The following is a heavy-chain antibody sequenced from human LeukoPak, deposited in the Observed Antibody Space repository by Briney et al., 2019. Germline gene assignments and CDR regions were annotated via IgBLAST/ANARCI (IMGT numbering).Heavy chain of an antibody. J-gene: IGHJ4*02. CDR1: GFSFSSYS. CDR2: ISSSGSYT. D-gene: IGHD5-12*01. V-gene: IGHV3-21*01. CDR3: ARDGYGFTDY. Sequence: PGGSLRLSCAASGFSFSSYSMNWVRQAPGKGLEWVSYISSSGSYTFYADSVKGRFTISRDNAKSSLYLQMNSLRAEDTAVYYCARDGYGFTDYWGQGTLVTVSS.